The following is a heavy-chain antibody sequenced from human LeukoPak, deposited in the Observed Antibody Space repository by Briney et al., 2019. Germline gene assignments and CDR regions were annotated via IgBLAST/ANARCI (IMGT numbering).Heavy chain of an antibody. J-gene: IGHJ4*02. D-gene: IGHD7-27*01. CDR1: GGSISSGGYY. CDR3: ARVGIRSYFDY. Sequence: SQTLSLTCTVSGGSISSGGYYWSWIRQPPGKGLEWIGYIYHSGSTYYNPSLKSRVTISVDGSKNQFSLKLSSVTAADTAVYYCARVGIRSYFDYWGQGTLVTVSS. CDR2: IYHSGST. V-gene: IGHV4-30-2*01.